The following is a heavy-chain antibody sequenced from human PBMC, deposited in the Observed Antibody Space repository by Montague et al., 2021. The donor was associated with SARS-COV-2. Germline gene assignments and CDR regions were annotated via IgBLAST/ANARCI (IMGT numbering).Heavy chain of an antibody. CDR1: GGSISSYY. CDR2: IYYSGST. J-gene: IGHJ6*02. V-gene: IGHV4-59*01. Sequence: SETLSLTCTVSGGSISSYYWSWIRQPPGKGLEWIGYIYYSGSTNYNPSLTSRVTISVDTSKNQFSPKLSSVTAADTAVYYCARYTRQIRLIVFDYGMDVWGQGTTVTVSS. CDR3: ARYTRQIRLIVFDYGMDV. D-gene: IGHD4-17*01.